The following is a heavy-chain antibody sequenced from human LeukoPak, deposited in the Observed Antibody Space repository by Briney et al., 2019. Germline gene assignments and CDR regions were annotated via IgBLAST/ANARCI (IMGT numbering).Heavy chain of an antibody. J-gene: IGHJ6*02. CDR1: GSTFSSYG. D-gene: IGHD3-10*01. V-gene: IGHV3-33*01. CDR2: IWYDGSNK. CDR3: AREPPRNYYYYGMDV. Sequence: GGSLRLSCAASGSTFSSYGMHWVRQAPGKGLEWVAVIWYDGSNKYYADSVKGRFTISRDNSKNTLYLQMNNLRAEDTAVYYCAREPPRNYYYYGMDVWGQGTTVTVSS.